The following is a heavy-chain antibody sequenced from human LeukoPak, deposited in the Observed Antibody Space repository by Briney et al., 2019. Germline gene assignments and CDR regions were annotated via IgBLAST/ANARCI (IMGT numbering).Heavy chain of an antibody. V-gene: IGHV3-48*03. CDR1: GFTFSSYE. CDR2: ITTSGSTI. D-gene: IGHD4-17*01. CDR3: ARDLGTFTTVTTFSGTYRKVHY. Sequence: GGSLRLSCEASGFTFSSYEMIWVRQAPGKGLECVSYITTSGSTIHYADSVKGRFAISRDNAKNSLYLQMNSLRAEDTAVYYCARDLGTFTTVTTFSGTYRKVHYWGQGTLVTVSS. J-gene: IGHJ4*02.